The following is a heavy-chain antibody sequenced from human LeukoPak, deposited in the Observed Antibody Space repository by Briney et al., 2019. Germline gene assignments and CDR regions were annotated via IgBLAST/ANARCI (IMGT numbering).Heavy chain of an antibody. D-gene: IGHD2-2*01. CDR3: AKEGSSYYFDY. J-gene: IGHJ4*02. V-gene: IGHV3-30*02. CDR2: IRYDGTNQ. CDR1: GFTFSSYG. Sequence: PGGSLRLSCAASGFTFSSYGMHWVRQAPGKGLEWVAFIRYDGTNQYYADSVKGRFTISRDNSKNTLYLQMNSLRDEDTAVYYCAKEGSSYYFDYWGQGTLVSVSS.